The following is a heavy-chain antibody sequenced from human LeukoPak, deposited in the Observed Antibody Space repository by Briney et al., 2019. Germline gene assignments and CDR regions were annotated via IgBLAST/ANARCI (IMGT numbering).Heavy chain of an antibody. D-gene: IGHD6-19*01. Sequence: TGGSLRLSCAAPGFTFSSYSMNWVRQAPGKGLEWGSSISSSSSYIYYADSVKGRFTISRDNAKNSLYLQMNSLRAEDTAVYYCARLTQRQWGYIAVAPDWFDPWGQGTLVTVSS. CDR2: ISSSSSYI. V-gene: IGHV3-21*01. J-gene: IGHJ5*02. CDR1: GFTFSSYS. CDR3: ARLTQRQWGYIAVAPDWFDP.